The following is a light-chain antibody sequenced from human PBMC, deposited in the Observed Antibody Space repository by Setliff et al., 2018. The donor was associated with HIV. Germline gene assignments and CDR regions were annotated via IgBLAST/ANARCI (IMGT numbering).Light chain of an antibody. CDR2: DVT. J-gene: IGLJ1*01. CDR3: SIHRSRGYV. CDR1: GSGVGTSKY. Sequence: QSALTQPASVSGSPGQSITISCTGTGSGVGTSKYVSWYQQHPGKAPKLIIYDVTTRPSGVSNRFSGSKSGNTASLTISGLQAEDEADYYCSIHRSRGYVFGTGTKGTVL. V-gene: IGLV2-14*03.